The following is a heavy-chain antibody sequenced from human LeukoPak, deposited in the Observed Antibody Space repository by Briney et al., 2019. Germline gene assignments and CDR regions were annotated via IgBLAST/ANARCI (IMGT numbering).Heavy chain of an antibody. V-gene: IGHV3-48*03. CDR1: GFTFSSYE. Sequence: SGGSLRLSCAASGFTFSSYEMNWVRQAPGKGLEWVSYISSSGSTIYYADSVKGRFTISRDNAKNSLYLQMNSLRAEDTAVYYCAKGSGDSSGYWRDAFDIWGQGTMVTVSS. J-gene: IGHJ3*02. CDR3: AKGSGDSSGYWRDAFDI. D-gene: IGHD3-22*01. CDR2: ISSSGSTI.